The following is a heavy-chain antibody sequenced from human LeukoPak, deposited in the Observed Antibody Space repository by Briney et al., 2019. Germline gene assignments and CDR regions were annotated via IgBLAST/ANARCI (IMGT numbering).Heavy chain of an antibody. V-gene: IGHV3-74*01. D-gene: IGHD4-17*01. CDR1: GFTFSDYW. CDR2: INTDTRGT. Sequence: PGGSLRLSCAASGFTFSDYWMHWVRQAPGKGLVWVSIINTDTRGTYYADSVKGRFTISRDNSKNTLYLQMNSLRAEDTAVYYCAGSGDYPARIDYWGQGTLVTVSS. CDR3: AGSGDYPARIDY. J-gene: IGHJ4*02.